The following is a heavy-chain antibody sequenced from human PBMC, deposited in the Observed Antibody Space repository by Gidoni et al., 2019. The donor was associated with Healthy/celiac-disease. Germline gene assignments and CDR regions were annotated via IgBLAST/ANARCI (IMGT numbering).Heavy chain of an antibody. V-gene: IGHV4-38-2*01. Sequence: QVQLQESGPGLVKPSETLSLTCAVSGYPNSSGYYWGWLRQPPGKGLEWIGGIYHSVSPYYHPTLTIRITISVDTSKNQFSLKRSSVTAADTAVYYCARCSTILNDAFDIWGQGTMVTVSS. CDR2: IYHSVSP. J-gene: IGHJ3*02. CDR3: ARCSTILNDAFDI. D-gene: IGHD3-3*01. CDR1: GYPNSSGYY.